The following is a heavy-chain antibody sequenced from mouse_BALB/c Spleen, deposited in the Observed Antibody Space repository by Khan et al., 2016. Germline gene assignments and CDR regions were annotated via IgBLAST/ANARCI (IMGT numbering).Heavy chain of an antibody. D-gene: IGHD1-2*01. Sequence: ELVRPGVSVKISCKGSGYTFTDYDMHWVKQSHAKSLEWLGIISTYYGDSNYNQKFKGEATMTVDKSSSTAYMELAGLTSEDSAIYYCASGTTALFYALDYWGQGTSVTVSS. V-gene: IGHV1S137*01. CDR1: GYTFTDYD. CDR3: ASGTTALFYALDY. CDR2: ISTYYGDS. J-gene: IGHJ4*01.